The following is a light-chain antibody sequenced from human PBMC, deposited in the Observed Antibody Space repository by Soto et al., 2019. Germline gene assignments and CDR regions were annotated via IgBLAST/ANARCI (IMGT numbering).Light chain of an antibody. CDR2: GNS. Sequence: QSALTQPPSVSGAPGQRVTISCTGSSSNIGAGYDVHWYQQLPGTAPKLLIYGNSNRPSGVPDRFYGSKSGTSASLAITGLQAEDEADYYCQSYDSSLSGWKVFGGGTKLTVL. CDR1: SSNIGAGYD. V-gene: IGLV1-40*01. J-gene: IGLJ2*01. CDR3: QSYDSSLSGWKV.